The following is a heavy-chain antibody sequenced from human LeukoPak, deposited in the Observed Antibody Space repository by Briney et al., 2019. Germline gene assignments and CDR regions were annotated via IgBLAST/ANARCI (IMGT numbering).Heavy chain of an antibody. J-gene: IGHJ4*02. CDR1: GFTFSSYA. D-gene: IGHD3-22*01. CDR3: AKDTRINDYYDSSGYDY. V-gene: IGHV3-23*01. CDR2: LGGSGGST. Sequence: GGSLRLSCAASGFTFSSYAMSWVRQAPGTGLEWVSGLGGSGGSTYYADSVKGRFTISRDNSKNTLFLQMNSLRAEDTAVYYRAKDTRINDYYDSSGYDYWGQGTLVTVSS.